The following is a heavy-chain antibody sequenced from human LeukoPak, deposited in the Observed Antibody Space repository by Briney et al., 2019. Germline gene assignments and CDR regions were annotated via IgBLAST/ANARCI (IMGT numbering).Heavy chain of an antibody. Sequence: SGGSLRLSCAASGFTFSSYELNWVRQAPGKGLEWISYIRSSGTTIYYTDSVKGRFTISRDNAKNSLYLQMNSLRAEDTAVYYCARGLGKGDYWGQGTLVTVSS. CDR1: GFTFSSYE. CDR2: IRSSGTTI. V-gene: IGHV3-48*03. D-gene: IGHD7-27*01. J-gene: IGHJ4*02. CDR3: ARGLGKGDY.